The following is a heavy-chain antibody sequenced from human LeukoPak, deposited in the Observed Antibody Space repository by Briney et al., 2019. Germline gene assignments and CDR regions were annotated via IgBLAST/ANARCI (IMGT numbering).Heavy chain of an antibody. V-gene: IGHV3-74*01. CDR1: GFTFSNYL. CDR3: VSLGYCSTSSCQP. J-gene: IGHJ4*02. Sequence: PGGSLRLSCAASGFTFSNYLMHWVRQAPGKGLVWVLRITSDGSSTHYADSVKGRFTISRDNAKNTLYLQMNSLTAEDTAVYYCVSLGYCSTSSCQPWGQGTLVTVSS. D-gene: IGHD2-2*01. CDR2: ITSDGSST.